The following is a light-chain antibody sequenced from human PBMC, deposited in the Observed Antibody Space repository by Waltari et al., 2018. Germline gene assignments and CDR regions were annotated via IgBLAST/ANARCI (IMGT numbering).Light chain of an antibody. CDR2: DAS. CDR3: QQCNKWPPT. V-gene: IGKV3-15*01. Sequence: EMVMTQSPATLSVSPGERVALSCRASESVVTSLAWYQQIPGQAPRLLIYDASTRATNVSVRFSGSGSGTEFTLTITSLQSEDFAVYYCQQCNKWPPTFGGGTKVEIK. J-gene: IGKJ4*01. CDR1: ESVVTS.